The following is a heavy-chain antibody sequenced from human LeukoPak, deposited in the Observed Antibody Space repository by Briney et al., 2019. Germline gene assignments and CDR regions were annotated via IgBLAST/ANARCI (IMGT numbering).Heavy chain of an antibody. Sequence: RGSPRLSCAASRFTVTSDTMSWVRQAPGRGLEWVSFIYNGGTTNYAASVKGRFTISRDNSKNTLYLQMNSLRAEDTAVYFCARASQWLAFDNWGQGNPVSVSS. D-gene: IGHD6-19*01. CDR3: ARASQWLAFDN. V-gene: IGHV3-66*01. CDR2: IYNGGTT. J-gene: IGHJ4*02. CDR1: RFTVTSDT.